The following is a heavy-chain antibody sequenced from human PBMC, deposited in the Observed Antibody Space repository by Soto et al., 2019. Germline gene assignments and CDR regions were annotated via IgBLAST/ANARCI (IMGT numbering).Heavy chain of an antibody. D-gene: IGHD3-3*01. CDR2: ISYDGSNK. J-gene: IGHJ6*02. V-gene: IGHV3-30*18. CDR3: AKDRSYDFWSGYYYADYYGMDV. CDR1: GFTFSSYG. Sequence: GGPLRLSCAASGFTFSSYGMHWVRQAPGKGLEWVAVISYDGSNKYYADSVKGRFTISRDNSKSALYLQMNSLRAEDTAVYYCAKDRSYDFWSGYYYADYYGMDVWGQGTTVTVSS.